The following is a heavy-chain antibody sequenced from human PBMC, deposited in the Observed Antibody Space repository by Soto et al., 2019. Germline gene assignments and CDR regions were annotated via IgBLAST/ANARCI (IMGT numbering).Heavy chain of an antibody. CDR2: ISYDGSNK. Sequence: GSLRLSCAASGFTSSSYAMHWVRQAPGKGLEWVAVISYDGSNKYYADSVKGRFTISRDNSKNTLYLQMNSLRAEDTAVYYCARDLWSGFTGYLTPDNWFDPWGQGTRVTVAS. CDR1: GFTSSSYA. J-gene: IGHJ5*02. CDR3: ARDLWSGFTGYLTPDNWFDP. V-gene: IGHV3-30-3*01. D-gene: IGHD3-9*01.